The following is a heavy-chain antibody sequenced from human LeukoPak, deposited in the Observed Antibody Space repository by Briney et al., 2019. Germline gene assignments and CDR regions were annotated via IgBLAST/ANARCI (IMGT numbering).Heavy chain of an antibody. Sequence: GGSLRLSCAASGFTFSSYGMHWVRQAPGKGLEWVAFIRYDGSNKYYADYVKGRFTISRDNSKNTLYLQMNSLRAEDTAVYYCAKDDYYDSSGYYYSACDYWGQGTLVTVSS. CDR1: GFTFSSYG. CDR2: IRYDGSNK. J-gene: IGHJ4*02. V-gene: IGHV3-30*02. D-gene: IGHD3-22*01. CDR3: AKDDYYDSSGYYYSACDY.